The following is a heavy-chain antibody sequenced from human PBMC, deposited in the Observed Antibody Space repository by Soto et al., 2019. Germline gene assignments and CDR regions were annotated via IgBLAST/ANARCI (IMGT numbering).Heavy chain of an antibody. CDR1: GLTLSSYW. CDR2: IKRDGSET. D-gene: IGHD2-15*01. J-gene: IGHJ4*02. CDR3: ARDIVVLVGATEVSDF. V-gene: IGHV3-7*01. Sequence: GGSLRRSCAASGLTLSSYWMSWARQSPRKWLQWVANIKRDGSETYYPDFVKGRFTVSRDNAQNSLYLQMTSLIDEDTAVYYFARDIVVLVGATEVSDFWGQGTQVTVSS.